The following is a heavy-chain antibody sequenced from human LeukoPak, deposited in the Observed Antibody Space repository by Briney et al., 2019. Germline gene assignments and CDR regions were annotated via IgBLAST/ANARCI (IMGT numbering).Heavy chain of an antibody. D-gene: IGHD6-13*01. V-gene: IGHV4-59*04. CDR2: IYYTGTT. Sequence: PSETLSLTCTVSGGSIGTYYWSWFRQPPGKGLEWIGSIYYTGTTFDNPSPKSRVTLSVDTSKNQFSLRLTSVTAADTAFYYCAREEYSSDWYGHDSWGQGTLVTVSS. CDR1: GGSIGTYY. J-gene: IGHJ4*02. CDR3: AREEYSSDWYGHDS.